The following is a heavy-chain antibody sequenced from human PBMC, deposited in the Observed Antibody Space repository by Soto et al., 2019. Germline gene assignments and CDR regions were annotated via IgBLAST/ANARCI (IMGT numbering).Heavy chain of an antibody. J-gene: IGHJ5*02. D-gene: IGHD2-2*01. CDR1: GGTFSSYT. CDR3: ASSRGYCSSTSCPGGFDP. Sequence: QVQLVQSGAEVKKPGSSVKVSCKASGGTFSSYTISWVRQAPGQGLEWMGRIIPILGIANYAQKFQGRVKITADKSTSTAYMELSSLRSEDTAVYYCASSRGYCSSTSCPGGFDPWGQGTLVTVSS. CDR2: IIPILGIA. V-gene: IGHV1-69*02.